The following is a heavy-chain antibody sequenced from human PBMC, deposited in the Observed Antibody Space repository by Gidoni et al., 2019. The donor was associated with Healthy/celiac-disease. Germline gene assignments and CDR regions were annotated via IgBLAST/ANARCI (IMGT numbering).Heavy chain of an antibody. CDR3: ARGYYYYGSGSGDYFDY. CDR2: INHSGST. D-gene: IGHD3-10*01. V-gene: IGHV4-34*01. CDR1: GGSFSGYY. J-gene: IGHJ4*02. Sequence: QVQLQQWGAGLLKPSATLSLTCAVYGGSFSGYYWSWIRQPPGKGLEWIGEINHSGSTNYNPSLKSRVTISVDTSKNQFSLKLSSVTAADTAVYYCARGYYYYGSGSGDYFDYWGQGTLVTVSS.